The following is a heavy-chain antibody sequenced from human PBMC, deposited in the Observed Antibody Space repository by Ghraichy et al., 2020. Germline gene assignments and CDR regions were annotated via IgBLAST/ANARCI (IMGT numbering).Heavy chain of an antibody. CDR2: IYYSGST. CDR3: ARHSNWNDAFDI. CDR1: GGSISSYY. J-gene: IGHJ3*02. D-gene: IGHD1-1*01. Sequence: SETLSLTCTVSGGSISSYYWSWIRQPPGKGLEWIGYIYYSGSTNYNPSLKSRVTISVDTSKNQFSLKLSSVTAADTAVYYCARHSNWNDAFDIWGQGTMVTVSS. V-gene: IGHV4-59*08.